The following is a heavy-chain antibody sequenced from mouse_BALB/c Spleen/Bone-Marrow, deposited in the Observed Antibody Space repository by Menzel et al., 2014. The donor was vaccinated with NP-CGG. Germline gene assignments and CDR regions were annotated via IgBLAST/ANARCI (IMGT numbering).Heavy chain of an antibody. CDR2: IFPGNFYT. Sequence: VQLQQSGPELVKPGASVRISCKASGYTFTSYYIHWVKQRPGRGLEWIGWIFPGNFYTKFNENFKGRATLTADKSSSTAYMHLSSLTSEDSAVYFCARDDYDYWGQGTTLTVSS. V-gene: IGHV1S56*01. D-gene: IGHD2-4*01. CDR1: GYTFTSYY. J-gene: IGHJ2*01. CDR3: ARDDYDY.